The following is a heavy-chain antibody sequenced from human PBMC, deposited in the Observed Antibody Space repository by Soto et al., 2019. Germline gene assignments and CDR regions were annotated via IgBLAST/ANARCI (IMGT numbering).Heavy chain of an antibody. CDR3: ARYSYYDSSGYYYFDY. Sequence: ASVKVCCKASGYTFTGYYIHWVRQAPGEGLEWMGWINPNSGGTNYAQKFQGRVTMTRDTSISTAYMELSRLRSDDTAVYYCARYSYYDSSGYYYFDYWGQGTLVTVSS. D-gene: IGHD3-22*01. V-gene: IGHV1-2*02. CDR2: INPNSGGT. CDR1: GYTFTGYY. J-gene: IGHJ4*02.